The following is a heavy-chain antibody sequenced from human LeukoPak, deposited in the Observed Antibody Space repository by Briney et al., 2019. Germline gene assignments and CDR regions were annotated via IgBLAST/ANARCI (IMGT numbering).Heavy chain of an antibody. CDR1: GFTFSSYG. CDR2: IRYDGSNK. J-gene: IGHJ3*02. Sequence: GGSLRLSCAASGFTFSSYGMHWVRQAPGKGLEWVAFIRYDGSNKYYADSVKGRFTISRDNSKNTPYLQINSLRAEDTAVYYCAKPRLVIVVVIGAFDIWGQGTMVTVSS. D-gene: IGHD3-22*01. CDR3: AKPRLVIVVVIGAFDI. V-gene: IGHV3-30*02.